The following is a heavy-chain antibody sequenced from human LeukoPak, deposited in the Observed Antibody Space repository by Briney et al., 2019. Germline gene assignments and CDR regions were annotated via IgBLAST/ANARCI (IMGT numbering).Heavy chain of an antibody. CDR3: ARAVIVVEENAFDI. Sequence: GSLRLSCGASGFTFTSHWMSWIRQPAGKGLEWIGRIYTSGSTNYNPSLKSRVTMSVDTSKNQFSLKLNSVTAADTAVYYCARAVIVVEENAFDIWGQGTMVTVSS. CDR2: IYTSGST. D-gene: IGHD3-22*01. J-gene: IGHJ3*02. V-gene: IGHV4-4*07. CDR1: GFTFTSHW.